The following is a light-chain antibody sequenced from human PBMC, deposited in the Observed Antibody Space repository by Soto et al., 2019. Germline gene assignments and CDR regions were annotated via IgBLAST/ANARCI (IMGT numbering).Light chain of an antibody. Sequence: DIQMTQSPSSLSASVGDRVTITCRASQSISTYLNWYQQKPGKAAKLLIYAASSLQSGVPSRFSGSGSGTAFTLTISSLQPEDFATYYCQQSYSTPWTFGQGTKVEIK. V-gene: IGKV1-39*01. CDR3: QQSYSTPWT. CDR2: AAS. J-gene: IGKJ1*01. CDR1: QSISTY.